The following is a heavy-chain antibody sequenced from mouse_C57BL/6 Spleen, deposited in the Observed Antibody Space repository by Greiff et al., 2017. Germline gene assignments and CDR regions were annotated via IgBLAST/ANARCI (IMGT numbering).Heavy chain of an antibody. V-gene: IGHV1-64*01. CDR3: ARGQLYYAMDY. CDR1: GYTFTSYW. D-gene: IGHD3-3*01. Sequence: VQLQQSGAELVKPGASVKLSCKASGYTFTSYWMHWVKQRPGQGLEWIGMIHPNSGSTNYNEKFKSKATLTVDKSSSTAYMQLSSLTSEDSAVYYCARGQLYYAMDYWGQGTSVTVSS. CDR2: IHPNSGST. J-gene: IGHJ4*01.